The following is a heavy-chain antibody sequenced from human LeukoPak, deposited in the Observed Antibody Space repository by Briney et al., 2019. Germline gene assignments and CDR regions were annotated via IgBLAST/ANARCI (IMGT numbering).Heavy chain of an antibody. Sequence: PGGSLRLSCAASGFTLSNYRMSWVRQAPGKGLEWVAYINQNGSDKYYADSVEGRFTISRDNAKNSLYLQMVSLRAEDTAVYYCARGLRLGPFDYWGQGTLVTVSS. J-gene: IGHJ4*02. V-gene: IGHV3-7*03. CDR1: GFTLSNYR. CDR2: INQNGSDK. CDR3: ARGLRLGPFDY. D-gene: IGHD4-17*01.